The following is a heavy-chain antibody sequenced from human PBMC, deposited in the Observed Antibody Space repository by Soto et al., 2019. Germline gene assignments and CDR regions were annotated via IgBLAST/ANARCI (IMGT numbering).Heavy chain of an antibody. CDR2: IYYSGST. D-gene: IGHD6-19*01. J-gene: IGHJ6*02. CDR1: GGSISSGGYY. Sequence: SETLSLTCTVSGGSISSGGYYWSWIRQHPGKCLEWIGYIYYSGSTYYNPSLKSRVTISVDTSNNQFSLKLSSVTAADTAVYYCARDFTDSSGPTLGMGVWGQGTTVTVSS. CDR3: ARDFTDSSGPTLGMGV. V-gene: IGHV4-31*03.